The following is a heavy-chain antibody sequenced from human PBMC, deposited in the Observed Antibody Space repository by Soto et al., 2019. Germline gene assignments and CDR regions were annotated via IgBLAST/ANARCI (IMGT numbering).Heavy chain of an antibody. CDR2: INHSGST. Sequence: SETLSLTCAVYGGSFSGYYWSWIRQPPGKGLEWIGEINHSGSTNYNPSLKSRVTISVDTSKNQFSLKLSSVTAADTAVYYCATGLLRYDILTGYAPFDYWGQGTLVTVSS. D-gene: IGHD3-9*01. CDR1: GGSFSGYY. J-gene: IGHJ4*02. CDR3: ATGLLRYDILTGYAPFDY. V-gene: IGHV4-34*01.